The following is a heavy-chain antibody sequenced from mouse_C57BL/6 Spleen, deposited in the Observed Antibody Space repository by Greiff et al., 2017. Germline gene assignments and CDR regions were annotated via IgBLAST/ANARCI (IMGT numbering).Heavy chain of an antibody. CDR2: INPNNGGT. V-gene: IGHV1-18*01. J-gene: IGHJ3*01. Sequence: VQLKQSGPELVKPGASVKIPCKASGYTFTDYNMDWVKQSHGKSLEWIGDINPNNGGTIYNQKFKGKATLTVDKSSSTAYMELRSLTSEDTAVYYCARHDGYSGFAYWGQGTLVTVSA. D-gene: IGHD2-3*01. CDR3: ARHDGYSGFAY. CDR1: GYTFTDYN.